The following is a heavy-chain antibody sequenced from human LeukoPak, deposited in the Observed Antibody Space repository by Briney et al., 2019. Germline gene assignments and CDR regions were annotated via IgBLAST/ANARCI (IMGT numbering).Heavy chain of an antibody. CDR2: IYPGDSDT. CDR3: VRREPSGARDY. D-gene: IGHD1-14*01. Sequence: GESLKISCQGSGYSFTTYWIGWVRQMPGKGLEWMGIIYPGDSDTRYSPSFQGQVTISADKSISTAYLQWNTLKASDTAMYYCVRREPSGARDYWGQGTLVTVSS. J-gene: IGHJ4*02. V-gene: IGHV5-51*01. CDR1: GYSFTTYW.